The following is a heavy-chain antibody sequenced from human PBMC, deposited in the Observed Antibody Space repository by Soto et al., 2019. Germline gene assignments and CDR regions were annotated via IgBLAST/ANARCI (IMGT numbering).Heavy chain of an antibody. D-gene: IGHD2-21*02. Sequence: EGSLRLSCAASGFTFSSYAMSWVRPAPGKGLEWVSTISGSGGSADYADCVKGRFTISRDNPQNTLYLEMNSLRAEDTAIYYCAKDLFHVVVTVSIFDPWRQGTLVTASS. CDR2: ISGSGGSA. V-gene: IGHV3-23*01. CDR3: AKDLFHVVVTVSIFDP. J-gene: IGHJ5*02. CDR1: GFTFSSYA.